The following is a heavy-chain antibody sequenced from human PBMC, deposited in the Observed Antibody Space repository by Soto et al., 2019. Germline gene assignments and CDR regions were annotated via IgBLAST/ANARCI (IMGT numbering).Heavy chain of an antibody. J-gene: IGHJ4*02. CDR2: IDHDGPT. CDR3: VRDSHGDY. CDR1: GFTFSNYW. V-gene: IGHV3-74*01. Sequence: EGQLVESGGGLVQPGGSLRLYCAGSGFTFSNYWMHWVRQAPGKGLEWVSRIDHDGPTEYADSVRGRFTISRDNAENTLYLQMNSLRPEDTAVYYCVRDSHGDYWGQGTLVTVSS.